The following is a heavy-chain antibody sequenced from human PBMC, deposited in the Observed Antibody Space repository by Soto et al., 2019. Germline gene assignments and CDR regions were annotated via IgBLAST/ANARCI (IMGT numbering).Heavy chain of an antibody. J-gene: IGHJ5*01. CDR3: ARGRYCLTGRCFPNWFDS. CDR2: IYKSATT. Sequence: SETLSLTCSVSGDSISTVDYFWAWIRQPPGQALEYIGYIYKSATTYYNPSFESRVAISLDTSKSQFSLNVTSVTAADTAVYFCARGRYCLTGRCFPNWFDSWGQGTLVTVPQ. CDR1: GDSISTVDYF. D-gene: IGHD2-15*01. V-gene: IGHV4-30-4*08.